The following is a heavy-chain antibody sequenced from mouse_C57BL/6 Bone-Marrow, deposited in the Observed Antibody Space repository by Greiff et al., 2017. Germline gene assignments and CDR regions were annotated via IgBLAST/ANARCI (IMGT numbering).Heavy chain of an antibody. CDR1: GYTFTSYG. Sequence: QVQLKQSGAELARPGASVKLSCKASGYTFTSYGISWVKQRTGQGLEWIGEIYPRSGNTYYNEKFKGKATLTADKSSSTAYMELRSLTPEDSAVYFCASPRGARDAMDYWGQGTSVTVSS. CDR3: ASPRGARDAMDY. D-gene: IGHD3-1*01. V-gene: IGHV1-81*01. J-gene: IGHJ4*01. CDR2: IYPRSGNT.